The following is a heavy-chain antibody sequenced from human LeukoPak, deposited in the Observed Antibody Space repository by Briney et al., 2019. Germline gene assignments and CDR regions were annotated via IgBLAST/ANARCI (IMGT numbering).Heavy chain of an antibody. CDR1: GYTFTGYY. J-gene: IGHJ3*02. D-gene: IGHD4-23*01. V-gene: IGHV1-2*02. CDR3: ARGRGGNSPLLAFDI. Sequence: GASVKVSCKASGYTFTGYYMHWVRQAPGQGLEWMGWINPNSGGTNYAQKFQGRVTMTRDTSISTAYMELSRLRSDDTAVYYCARGRGGNSPLLAFDIWGQGTMVTVSS. CDR2: INPNSGGT.